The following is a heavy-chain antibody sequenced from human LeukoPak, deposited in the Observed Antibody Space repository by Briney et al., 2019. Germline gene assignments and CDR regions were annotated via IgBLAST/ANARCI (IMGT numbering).Heavy chain of an antibody. CDR1: GYTFTSYG. V-gene: IGHV1-18*01. CDR3: ATGRWLQPFDP. J-gene: IGHJ5*02. Sequence: ASVKVSCKASGYTFTSYGISWVRQAPGQGLEWMGWISAYNGNTNYAQKLQGRVTITADTSTDTAYMELSSLRSEDTAVYYCATGRWLQPFDPWGQGTLVTVSS. CDR2: ISAYNGNT. D-gene: IGHD5-24*01.